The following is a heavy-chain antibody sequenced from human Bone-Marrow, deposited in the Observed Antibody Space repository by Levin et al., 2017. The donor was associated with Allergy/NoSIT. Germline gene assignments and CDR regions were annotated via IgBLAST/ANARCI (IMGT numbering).Heavy chain of an antibody. J-gene: IGHJ6*02. CDR2: IYPGDSDT. Sequence: SGESLKISCKGFGYSFTTYWIGWVRQMPGKGLECVGIIYPGDSDTRYSPSFQGQVTMSVDKSISTAYLQWSSLKASDSAMYYCTRGQNAVDCTDMTSSRCHRGMYYGMDVWGQGTTVTVSS. CDR3: TRGQNAVDCTDMTSSRCHRGMYYGMDV. D-gene: IGHD6-13*01. CDR1: GYSFTTYW. V-gene: IGHV5-51*01.